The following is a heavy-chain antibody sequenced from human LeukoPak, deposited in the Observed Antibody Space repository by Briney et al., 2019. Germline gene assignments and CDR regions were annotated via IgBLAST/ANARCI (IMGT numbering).Heavy chain of an antibody. CDR2: IGTAGDT. CDR1: GFTFSSYD. Sequence: TGGSLSLSCAAPGFTFSSYDMHWVRQATGKGLEWVSAIGTAGDTYYPGSVKGRFTISRENAKNSLCLQMNSLRAGDTAVYYCARERRGWFDPWGQGTLVTVSS. V-gene: IGHV3-13*01. CDR3: ARERRGWFDP. J-gene: IGHJ5*02.